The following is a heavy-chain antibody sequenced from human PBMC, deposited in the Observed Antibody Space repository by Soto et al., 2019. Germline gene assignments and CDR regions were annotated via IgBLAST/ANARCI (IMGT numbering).Heavy chain of an antibody. V-gene: IGHV4-59*01. Sequence: QVQLQESGPGLVKPSETLSLTCTVSGGSISSYYWSWIRQPPGKGLEWIGYIYYSGSTNYNPSLKSRVTISVDTSKNQCSLKLSSVTAADTAVYYCARDDRFDPWGQGTLVTVSS. J-gene: IGHJ5*02. CDR3: ARDDRFDP. CDR1: GGSISSYY. CDR2: IYYSGST.